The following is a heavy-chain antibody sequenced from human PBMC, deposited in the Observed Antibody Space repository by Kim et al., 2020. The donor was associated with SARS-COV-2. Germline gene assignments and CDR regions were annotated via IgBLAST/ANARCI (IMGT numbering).Heavy chain of an antibody. CDR3: AKTVTLDH. D-gene: IGHD4-17*01. V-gene: IGHV3-53*04. J-gene: IGHJ4*02. CDR2: LYSDGNA. Sequence: GVRLAPGGGLEWVSLLYSDGNAYYRDSVKGRFTTSRQNSKNTLYLQMNNLRREDTAVYYCAKTVTLDHWGQGTLVTVSS.